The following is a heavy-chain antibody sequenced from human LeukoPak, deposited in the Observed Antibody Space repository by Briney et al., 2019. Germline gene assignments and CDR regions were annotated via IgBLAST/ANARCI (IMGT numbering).Heavy chain of an antibody. CDR1: GFTFSSYE. CDR3: ARGRGSGWPTYYYYYMDV. CDR2: ISYDGSNK. Sequence: GGSLRLSCAASGFTFSSYEMNWVRQAPGKGLEWVAVISYDGSNKYYADSVKGRFTISRDNSKNTLYLQMNSLRAEDTAVYYCARGRGSGWPTYYYYYMDVWGKGTTVTVSS. V-gene: IGHV3-30*04. J-gene: IGHJ6*03. D-gene: IGHD6-19*01.